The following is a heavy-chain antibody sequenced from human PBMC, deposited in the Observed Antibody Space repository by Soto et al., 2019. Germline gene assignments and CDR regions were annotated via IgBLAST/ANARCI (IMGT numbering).Heavy chain of an antibody. CDR2: ISGGGGST. Sequence: PGGSLRLSCAASGFTFSSYAMSWVRQAPGKGLEWVSAISGGGGSTYYADSVKGRFTISRDNSKNTLYLQMNSLRAEDTAVYYCAKDLVVPAAIRNAFDIWGQGTMVTVSS. CDR1: GFTFSSYA. V-gene: IGHV3-23*01. D-gene: IGHD2-2*02. CDR3: AKDLVVPAAIRNAFDI. J-gene: IGHJ3*02.